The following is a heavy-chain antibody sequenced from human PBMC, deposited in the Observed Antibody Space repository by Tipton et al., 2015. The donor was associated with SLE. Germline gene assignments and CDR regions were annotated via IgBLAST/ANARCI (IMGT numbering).Heavy chain of an antibody. J-gene: IGHJ3*02. CDR1: GGSISRGSYY. CDR3: ARGIRIVGATHDAFDI. CDR2: IYTSGST. D-gene: IGHD1-26*01. V-gene: IGHV4-61*09. Sequence: TLSLTCTVSGGSISRGSYYWSWIRLPAGKGLEWIGHIYTSGSTNYNPSLKSRVTISVDTSKNQFSLKLSSVTAADTAVYYCARGIRIVGATHDAFDIWGQGTMVTVSS.